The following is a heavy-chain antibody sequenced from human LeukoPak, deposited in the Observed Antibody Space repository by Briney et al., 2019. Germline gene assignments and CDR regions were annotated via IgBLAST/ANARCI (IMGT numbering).Heavy chain of an antibody. CDR2: INAGNGNT. Sequence: ASVKVSCKASGYIFTSYAMHWVRQAPGQRLEWMGWINAGNGNTKYSQKFQGRVTITRDTSASTAYMELSSLRSDDTAVYYCARERRITIFGVVTHYFDYWGQGTLVTVSS. V-gene: IGHV1-3*01. D-gene: IGHD3-3*01. CDR3: ARERRITIFGVVTHYFDY. CDR1: GYIFTSYA. J-gene: IGHJ4*02.